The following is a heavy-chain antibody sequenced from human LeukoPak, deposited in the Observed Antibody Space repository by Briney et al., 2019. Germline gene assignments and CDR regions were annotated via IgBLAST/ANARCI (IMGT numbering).Heavy chain of an antibody. J-gene: IGHJ5*02. CDR3: ARDVDWFDP. CDR2: IIPIFGTA. Sequence: SVKVSCKASDFSFTSYGMSWVRQAPGQGLEWMGGIIPIFGTANYAQKFQGRVTITADESTSTAYMELSSLRSEDTAVYYCARDVDWFDPWGQGTLVTVSS. D-gene: IGHD2-21*01. CDR1: DFSFTSYG. V-gene: IGHV1-69*13.